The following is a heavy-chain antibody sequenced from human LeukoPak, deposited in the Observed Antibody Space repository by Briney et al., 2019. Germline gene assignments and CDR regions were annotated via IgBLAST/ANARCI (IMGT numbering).Heavy chain of an antibody. CDR2: ISAYNGNT. CDR1: GYTFTSYG. CDR3: ARDLPPLYSSSWFRCFDY. V-gene: IGHV1-18*01. Sequence: SVTVSCXASGYTFTSYGISWVRQAPGQGLEWMGWISAYNGNTNYAQRLKGRVTITTDTSTSTAYMELRSLRSDDTAVYYCARDLPPLYSSSWFRCFDYWGQGTLVTVSS. J-gene: IGHJ4*02. D-gene: IGHD6-13*01.